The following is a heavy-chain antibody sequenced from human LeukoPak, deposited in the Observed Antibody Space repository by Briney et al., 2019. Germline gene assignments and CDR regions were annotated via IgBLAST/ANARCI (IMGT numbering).Heavy chain of an antibody. CDR3: ARDPRGIAAAGTFDY. D-gene: IGHD6-13*01. J-gene: IGHJ4*02. CDR1: GGSISSSSYY. Sequence: SETLSLTCTVSGGSISSSSYYWGWIRQPPGKGLEWIGSIYYSGNTYYNPSLKSRVTISVDTSKNQFSLKLSSVTAADTAVYYCARDPRGIAAAGTFDYWGQGTLVTVSS. CDR2: IYYSGNT. V-gene: IGHV4-39*07.